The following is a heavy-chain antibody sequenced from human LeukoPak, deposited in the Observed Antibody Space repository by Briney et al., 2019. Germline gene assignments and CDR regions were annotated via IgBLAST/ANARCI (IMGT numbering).Heavy chain of an antibody. V-gene: IGHV1-2*02. Sequence: ASVKVSCKASGYTFTSYDINWVRQAPGQGLEWMGWINPNSGGANYAQKFQGRVTMTRDTSISTAYMELSRLTSDDTAVYYCQSTDDAFDIWGQGTMVTVSS. D-gene: IGHD2-2*01. CDR3: QSTDDAFDI. CDR1: GYTFTSYD. J-gene: IGHJ3*02. CDR2: INPNSGGA.